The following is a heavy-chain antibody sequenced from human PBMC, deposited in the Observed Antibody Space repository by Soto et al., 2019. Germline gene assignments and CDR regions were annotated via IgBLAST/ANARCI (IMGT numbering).Heavy chain of an antibody. CDR3: ARATIVLVPAAMVSHWFDP. CDR2: IYHSGST. CDR1: GGSISSGGYS. Sequence: SETLSLTCAVSGGSISSGGYSWSWIRQPPGKGLEWIGYIYHSGSTYYNPSLKSRVTISVDRSKNQFSLKLSSVTAADTAVYYCARATIVLVPAAMVSHWFDPWGQGTLVTVSS. J-gene: IGHJ5*02. D-gene: IGHD2-2*01. V-gene: IGHV4-30-2*01.